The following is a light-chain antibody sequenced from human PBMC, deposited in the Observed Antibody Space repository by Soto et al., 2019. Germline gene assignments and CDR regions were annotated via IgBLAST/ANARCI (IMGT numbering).Light chain of an antibody. V-gene: IGKV1-5*01. J-gene: IGKJ1*01. CDR1: QSISSW. CDR2: DAS. Sequence: DIQMTQSPSTLSASVGDRVTITCRASQSISSWLAWYQQKPGKAPKLLIYDASSLESGVPSRFSGSGSGTEFTLTSSSLQPDDVATYYCQQYNSDWTCGQGTKVEIK. CDR3: QQYNSDWT.